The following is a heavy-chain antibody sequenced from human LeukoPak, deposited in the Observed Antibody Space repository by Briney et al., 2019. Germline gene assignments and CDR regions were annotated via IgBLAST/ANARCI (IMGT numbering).Heavy chain of an antibody. Sequence: GGSLRLSCAASGFTFSSYGMHWFRQAPGKGLEWVAFIRYDGSNKYYADSVKGRFTISRDNSKNTLYLQMNSLRAEDTAVYYCAKDLAAPDYWGQGTLVTVSS. D-gene: IGHD6-6*01. CDR2: IRYDGSNK. J-gene: IGHJ4*02. CDR1: GFTFSSYG. CDR3: AKDLAAPDY. V-gene: IGHV3-30*02.